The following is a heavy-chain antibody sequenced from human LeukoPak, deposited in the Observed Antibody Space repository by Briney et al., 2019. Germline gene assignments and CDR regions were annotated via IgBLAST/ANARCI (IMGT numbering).Heavy chain of an antibody. CDR3: ARVTRSGSYYYYYGMDV. D-gene: IGHD1-26*01. CDR1: GGSFSSYY. Sequence: SETLCLTCTVSGGSFSSYYWSWIRQPPGKGLEWVGDIYYSGSTNYNPSLKSRVTISVDTSKNQFSLKPSSVTAADTAVYYCARVTRSGSYYYYYGMDVWGQGTTVTVSS. J-gene: IGHJ6*02. V-gene: IGHV4-59*01. CDR2: IYYSGST.